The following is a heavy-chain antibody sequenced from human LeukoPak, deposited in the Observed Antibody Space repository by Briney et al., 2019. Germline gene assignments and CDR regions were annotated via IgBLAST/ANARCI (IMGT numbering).Heavy chain of an antibody. V-gene: IGHV4-31*03. CDR1: GGSISSGDYY. CDR2: IYYSGST. Sequence: KTSQTLSLTCTVSGGSISSGDYYWSWIRQPPGKGLEWIGYIYYSGSTYYNPSLKSRVTISVDTSKNQFSLKLNSVTAADTAVYFCARSAAVAGSSGWFDPWGQGTLVTVSS. J-gene: IGHJ5*02. D-gene: IGHD6-19*01. CDR3: ARSAAVAGSSGWFDP.